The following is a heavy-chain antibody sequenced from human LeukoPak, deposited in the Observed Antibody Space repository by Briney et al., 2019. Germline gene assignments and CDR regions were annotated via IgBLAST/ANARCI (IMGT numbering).Heavy chain of an antibody. Sequence: SVKVSCKASGGTFSSYAISWVRQAPGQGLEWMGGIIPIFGTANYAQKFQGRVTITADESTSTAYMELSSLRSEDTAVYYCATEGLFHSGYGAFDIWGQGTMVTVSS. CDR3: ATEGLFHSGYGAFDI. J-gene: IGHJ3*02. V-gene: IGHV1-69*13. D-gene: IGHD3-22*01. CDR2: IIPIFGTA. CDR1: GGTFSSYA.